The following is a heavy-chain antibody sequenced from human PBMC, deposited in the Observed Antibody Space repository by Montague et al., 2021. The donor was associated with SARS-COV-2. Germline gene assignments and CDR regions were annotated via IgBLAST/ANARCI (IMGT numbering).Heavy chain of an antibody. V-gene: IGHV4-39*07. Sequence: SETLSLTCTVSGGSISSSSYYWGWLRQPPGRGLEWIGSIYYSGSTYYNPSLTSRVTISVYTSQNQFSLKLSSVTAADTAVYYCARDRSLRFEILIVRRHYYYGMDVWGQGTRVTVS. J-gene: IGHJ6*02. CDR1: GGSISSSSYY. CDR2: IYYSGST. D-gene: IGHD3-9*01. CDR3: ARDRSLRFEILIVRRHYYYGMDV.